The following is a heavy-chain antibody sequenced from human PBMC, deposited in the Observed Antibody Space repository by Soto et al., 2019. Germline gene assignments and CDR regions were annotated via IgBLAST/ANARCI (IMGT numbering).Heavy chain of an antibody. J-gene: IGHJ4*02. CDR1: GGSITSSSYY. V-gene: IGHV4-39*01. D-gene: IGHD4-4*01. CDR2: IYYRGYT. Sequence: SETLSLTCAVSGGSITSSSYYWGWIHQAPGRGLEWIGTIYYRGYTYYNPSLESRVTISADTSKNQLSLNLRSVTAADTAVYYCASPAGADYTFDYWGQGILVTVSS. CDR3: ASPAGADYTFDY.